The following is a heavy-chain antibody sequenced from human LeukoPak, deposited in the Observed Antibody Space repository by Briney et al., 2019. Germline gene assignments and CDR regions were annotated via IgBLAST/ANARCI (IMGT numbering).Heavy chain of an antibody. CDR1: GVSISTYY. V-gene: IGHV4-59*12. CDR3: ARVSSSSWWVEGGY. CDR2: IYYSGST. Sequence: PSETLSLTCTVSGVSISTYYWSWIRQPPGKGLEWIGSIYYSGSTYYNPSLKSRVTIPVDTSKNQFSLKLSSVTAADTAVYYCARVSSSSWWVEGGYWGQGTLVTVSS. D-gene: IGHD6-13*01. J-gene: IGHJ4*02.